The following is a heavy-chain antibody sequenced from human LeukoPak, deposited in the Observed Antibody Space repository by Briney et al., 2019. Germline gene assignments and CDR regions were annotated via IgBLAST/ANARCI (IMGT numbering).Heavy chain of an antibody. CDR2: ISGSGGST. D-gene: IGHD6-19*01. V-gene: IGHV3-23*01. Sequence: GGSPRLSCAASGFTFSSYAMSWVRQAPGKGLEWVSAISGSGGSTYYADSVKGRFTISRDNSKSTLYLQMNSLRAEDTAVYYCAKNLAVAADEFDYWGQGTLVTISS. CDR3: AKNLAVAADEFDY. J-gene: IGHJ4*02. CDR1: GFTFSSYA.